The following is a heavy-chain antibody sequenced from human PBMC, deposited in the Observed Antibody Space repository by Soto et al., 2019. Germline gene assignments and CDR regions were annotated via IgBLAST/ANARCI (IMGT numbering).Heavy chain of an antibody. CDR3: AKKGDCGSTNCYTYFDY. CDR1: GFTFRNYA. CDR2: ITYGGGNK. J-gene: IGHJ4*02. V-gene: IGHV3-23*01. D-gene: IGHD2-2*02. Sequence: EVQLLESGGGLVQPGGSLRLSCAASGFTFRNYAMSWVRQAPGKGLEWVSIITYGGGNKYYADSVKGRFTISRDNSKSTLYLQMNSLRAEDTAVYYCAKKGDCGSTNCYTYFDYWGQGTLVTVSS.